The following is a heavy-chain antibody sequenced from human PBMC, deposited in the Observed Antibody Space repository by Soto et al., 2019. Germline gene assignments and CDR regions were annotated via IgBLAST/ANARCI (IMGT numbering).Heavy chain of an antibody. CDR3: ASVGVPADWLDP. J-gene: IGHJ5*02. CDR1: GYSFRSYD. CDR2: VHPETGST. Sequence: QVQLVQSGAEVKKPGASVKVSCKGSGYSFRSYDITWVRQAPGKGLEWMGWVHPETGSTGYAQSFQGRVSMTSDTSRNTTYMELSDLRVEDTAVYYCASVGVPADWLDPWGQGTLVTVSS. V-gene: IGHV1-8*02. D-gene: IGHD3-10*01.